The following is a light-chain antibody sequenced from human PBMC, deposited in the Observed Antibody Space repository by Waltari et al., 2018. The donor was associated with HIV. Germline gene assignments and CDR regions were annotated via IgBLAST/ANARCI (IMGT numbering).Light chain of an antibody. CDR1: ISDVGSYNL. V-gene: IGLV2-23*02. Sequence: QSVLTQPASVSGSPGQSIPISCTGTISDVGSYNLGSWYQQLPGKAPQLIMFEVDKRPSGSSSRFSGAKSVNTAALTISALQVEDEAHNFCFSHADDVTYVFGGGTNVTVL. CDR3: FSHADDVTYV. J-gene: IGLJ2*01. CDR2: EVD.